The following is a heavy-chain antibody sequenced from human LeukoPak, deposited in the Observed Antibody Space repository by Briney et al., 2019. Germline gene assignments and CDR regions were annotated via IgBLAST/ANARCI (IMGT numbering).Heavy chain of an antibody. Sequence: SETLSLTCTVSGGSISSYYWSWIRQPPGKGLEWIGYIYYSGSTNYNPSLKSRVTISVDTSKNQFSLKLSSVTAADTAVYYCARRPGLKYYDSSGYFGYYYGMDVWGQGTTVTVSS. CDR1: GGSISSYY. CDR3: ARRPGLKYYDSSGYFGYYYGMDV. D-gene: IGHD3-22*01. V-gene: IGHV4-59*08. CDR2: IYYSGST. J-gene: IGHJ6*02.